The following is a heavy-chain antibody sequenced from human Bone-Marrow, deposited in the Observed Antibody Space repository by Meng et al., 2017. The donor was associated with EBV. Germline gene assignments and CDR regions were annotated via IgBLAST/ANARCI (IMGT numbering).Heavy chain of an antibody. Sequence: GQLVQSGAEVKKPGSSVKVSCKASGGTFSSYAISWVRQAPGQGLEWMGGLIPMSGAPHYAQKFQGRVTITADESTSTHYMDLSNLRSDDTAMYYCASESGRGFTPDYWGQGTLVTVAS. CDR2: LIPMSGAP. J-gene: IGHJ4*02. CDR1: GGTFSSYA. D-gene: IGHD3-10*01. V-gene: IGHV1-69*01. CDR3: ASESGRGFTPDY.